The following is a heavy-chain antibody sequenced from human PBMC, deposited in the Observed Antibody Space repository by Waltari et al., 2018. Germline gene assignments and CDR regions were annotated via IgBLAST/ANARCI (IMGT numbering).Heavy chain of an antibody. Sequence: QLQLQQSGPGWVKPSQTLSLACSLSGGSISGSYYRHWVRQTAGEGLEWLGYIYSSGSTKYNPSLQSRATISIVNKTQFSLKLAAVTAADTAVYYCARSDVVVAPARNNYYFPMEVWGQGTTVTVSS. J-gene: IGHJ6*03. CDR3: ARSDVVVAPARNNYYFPMEV. CDR1: GGSISGSYY. CDR2: IYSSGST. V-gene: IGHV4-61*09. D-gene: IGHD2-21*01.